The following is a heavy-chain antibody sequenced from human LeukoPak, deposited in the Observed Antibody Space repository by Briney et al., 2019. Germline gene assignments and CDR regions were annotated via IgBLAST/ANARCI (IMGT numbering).Heavy chain of an antibody. D-gene: IGHD6-19*01. CDR2: IKQDGSEK. CDR3: ESAVAGPLVAFDI. CDR1: GFTFSSYL. Sequence: GGALRLSFAASGFTFSSYLMSWGRQAPGKGIEWGANIKQDGSEKYYVDSVKGRFTLSRENAKNSLYLQMNRLRAEDTAVYYCESAVAGPLVAFDIWGKGTMVTVSS. V-gene: IGHV3-7*01. J-gene: IGHJ3*02.